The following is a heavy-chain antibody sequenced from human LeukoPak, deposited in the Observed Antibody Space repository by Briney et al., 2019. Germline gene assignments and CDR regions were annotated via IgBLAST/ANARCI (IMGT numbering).Heavy chain of an antibody. V-gene: IGHV3-7*03. CDR3: VRDGHLYGLPFDY. D-gene: IGHD3-10*01. Sequence: GGSLRLSCPTSGFTFRTYWMSWVLQAPGKGLEWVACIDQDGSEKNYVDSVKGRFTISRDNAYNSLYLQMNSLRAEDTAVYYCVRDGHLYGLPFDYWGQGTLVTVSS. CDR1: GFTFRTYW. J-gene: IGHJ4*02. CDR2: IDQDGSEK.